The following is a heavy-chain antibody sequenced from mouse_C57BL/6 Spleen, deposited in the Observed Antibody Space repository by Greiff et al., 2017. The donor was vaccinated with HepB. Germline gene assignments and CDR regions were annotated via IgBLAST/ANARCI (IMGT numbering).Heavy chain of an antibody. V-gene: IGHV1-55*01. CDR2: IYPGSGST. D-gene: IGHD2-3*01. J-gene: IGHJ2*01. CDR3: ARERGDDEGC. Sequence: QVQLQQSGAELVKPGASVKMSCKASGYTFTSYWITWVKQRPGQGLEWIGDIYPGSGSTNYNEKFKSKATLTVDTSSSTAYMQLSSLTSEDPAVYYCARERGDDEGCWGQGTTLTVSS. CDR1: GYTFTSYW.